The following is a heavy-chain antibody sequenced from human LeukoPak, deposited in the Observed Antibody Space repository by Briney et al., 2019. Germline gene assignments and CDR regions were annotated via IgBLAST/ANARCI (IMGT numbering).Heavy chain of an antibody. D-gene: IGHD4-17*01. CDR2: IYYSGSS. Sequence: PSETLSLTCTVSGGSISSGAYYWSWIRQHPGKGLEWIGYIYYSGSSYYNPSLKSRVTMSVDTSKNQFFLKLSSVTAADAAVYYCARGATVTTLDYWGQGTLVTVS. CDR3: ARGATVTTLDY. CDR1: GGSISSGAYY. V-gene: IGHV4-31*03. J-gene: IGHJ4*02.